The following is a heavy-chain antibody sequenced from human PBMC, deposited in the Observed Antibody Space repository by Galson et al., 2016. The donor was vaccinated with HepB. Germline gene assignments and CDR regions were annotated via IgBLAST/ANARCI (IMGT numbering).Heavy chain of an antibody. Sequence: SLRLSCAASGFTFFTYGIHWVRQAPGKGLEWVSSITQSGSNPNYADSLQGRFTVSRDNSKNTLYPQMNALRADDTAFYYCARDSGEYDLWRAYYYWGQGTLVTVAS. D-gene: IGHD3-3*01. V-gene: IGHV3-21*04. CDR1: GFTFFTYG. CDR2: ITQSGSNP. CDR3: ARDSGEYDLWRAYYY. J-gene: IGHJ4*02.